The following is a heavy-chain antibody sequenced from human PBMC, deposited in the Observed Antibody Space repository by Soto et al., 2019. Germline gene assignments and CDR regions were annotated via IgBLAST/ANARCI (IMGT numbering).Heavy chain of an antibody. Sequence: QVQLVQSGADVKKPGSSVKVSCKASGGTFSSYAIRWVRQAPGQGLEWMGGIIPIFGTTNYARRFQGRVTITADKSTSTAYMELRSLRSEDTAVYYCARGTRSGSYYYYGLDVWGQGTTVTVSS. CDR1: GGTFSSYA. CDR3: ARGTRSGSYYYYGLDV. J-gene: IGHJ6*02. D-gene: IGHD1-26*01. V-gene: IGHV1-69*06. CDR2: IIPIFGTT.